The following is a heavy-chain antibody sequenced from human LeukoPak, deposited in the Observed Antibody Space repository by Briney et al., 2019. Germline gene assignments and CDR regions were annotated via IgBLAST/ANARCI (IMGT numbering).Heavy chain of an antibody. CDR3: AREYHDSSGYIDY. CDR2: VSDSGRNT. D-gene: IGHD3-22*01. CDR1: GFTFRRYG. J-gene: IGHJ4*02. Sequence: GGSLRLSCAASGFTFRRYGMTWVRQAPGKGLDWVSSVSDSGRNTYYADSVKGRFTISRDNSRNTLYPQMNSLRAEDTAVYYCAREYHDSSGYIDYWGQGTLVTVSS. V-gene: IGHV3-23*01.